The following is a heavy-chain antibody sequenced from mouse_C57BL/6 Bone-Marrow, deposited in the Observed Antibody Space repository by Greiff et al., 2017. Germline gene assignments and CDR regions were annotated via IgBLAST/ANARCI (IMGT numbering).Heavy chain of an antibody. J-gene: IGHJ3*01. Sequence: QVQLQQPGAELVRPGSSVKLSCKASGYTFTSYYMDWVKQSPGQGLEWIGNIYPSDSETHYNQKFKDKATLTVDKSSSTAYMQLSSLTSEDSAVYDCGMANWPSFAYWGQGTLVTVSA. CDR2: IYPSDSET. CDR3: GMANWPSFAY. V-gene: IGHV1-61*01. CDR1: GYTFTSYY. D-gene: IGHD4-1*01.